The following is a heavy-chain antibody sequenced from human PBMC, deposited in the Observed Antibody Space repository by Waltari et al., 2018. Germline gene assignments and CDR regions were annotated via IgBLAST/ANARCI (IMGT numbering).Heavy chain of an antibody. CDR2: INPNRGGT. D-gene: IGHD1-1*01. CDR1: GYTFTGYY. CDR3: ARDRDGTSDY. Sequence: QVQLVQSGAEVKKPGASVKVSCKASGYTFTGYYMHWVRQAPGQGLEWMGRINPNRGGTNYAQKFQGRVTRTRDTSISTAYMELSRLRSDDTAVYYCARDRDGTSDYWGQGTLVTVSS. V-gene: IGHV1-2*06. J-gene: IGHJ4*02.